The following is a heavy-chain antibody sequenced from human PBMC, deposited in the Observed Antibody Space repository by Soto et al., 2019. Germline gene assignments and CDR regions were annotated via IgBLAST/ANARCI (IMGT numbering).Heavy chain of an antibody. Sequence: EVQLVESGGGLVKPGGSLRLSCAASGFTFSNAWMSWVRQAPGKGLEWVGRIKSKTDGGTTDYAAPVKGRFTISRDDSKNTLYLQMNSLKTEDPAVYYCTTGNQGSEVGAANFDYWGQGTLVTVSS. J-gene: IGHJ4*02. V-gene: IGHV3-15*01. CDR3: TTGNQGSEVGAANFDY. D-gene: IGHD1-26*01. CDR2: IKSKTDGGTT. CDR1: GFTFSNAW.